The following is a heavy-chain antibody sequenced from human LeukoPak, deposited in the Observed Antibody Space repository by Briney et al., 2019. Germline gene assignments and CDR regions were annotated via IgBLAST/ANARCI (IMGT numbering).Heavy chain of an antibody. D-gene: IGHD1-26*01. CDR1: GYTFTGYY. J-gene: IGHJ4*02. V-gene: IGHV1-2*02. CDR3: ASSWWELHEARFDY. CDR2: INPNSGGT. Sequence: ASVKVSCKASGYTFTGYYMHWVRQAPGQGLEWMGWINPNSGGTNYAQKFQGRVTMTRDTSISTAYMELSRLRSDDTAVYYCASSWWELHEARFDYWGQGTLVTVSS.